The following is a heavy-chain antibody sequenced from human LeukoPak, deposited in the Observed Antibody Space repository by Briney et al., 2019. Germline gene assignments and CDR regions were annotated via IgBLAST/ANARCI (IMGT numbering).Heavy chain of an antibody. CDR3: ARVNLLTYYDILTGYYILNY. CDR1: GYTFTGYY. J-gene: IGHJ4*02. D-gene: IGHD3-9*01. CDR2: INPNSGGT. V-gene: IGHV1-2*02. Sequence: GASVKVSCKASGYTFTGYYMHWVRQAPGQVLEWMGWINPNSGGTNYAQKFQGRVTMTRDTSISTAYMELSRLRSDDTAVYYCARVNLLTYYDILTGYYILNYWGQGTLVTVSS.